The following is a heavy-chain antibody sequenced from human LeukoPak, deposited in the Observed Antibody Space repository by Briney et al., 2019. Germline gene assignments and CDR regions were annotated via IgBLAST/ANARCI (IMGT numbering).Heavy chain of an antibody. J-gene: IGHJ4*02. CDR1: GFTFSSYE. CDR3: SRDRHCIGSTCYGL. D-gene: IGHD2-2*01. CDR2: ISSSGTTI. Sequence: PGGSLRLSCAASGFTFSSYEMNWVRQAPGKGLEWVSYISSSGTTINYSDSVKGRFTISRDNSKNTLYLQMNSLRAEDTAVYYCSRDRHCIGSTCYGLWGQGTRVTVSS. V-gene: IGHV3-48*03.